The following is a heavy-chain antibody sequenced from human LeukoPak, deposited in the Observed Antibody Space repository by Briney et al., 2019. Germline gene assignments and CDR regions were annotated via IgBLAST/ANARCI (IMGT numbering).Heavy chain of an antibody. V-gene: IGHV3-23*01. CDR3: AKEFLGYSGSYWVIDY. CDR1: GFTFSSYA. Sequence: HPGGSLRLSCAASGFTFSSYAMSWVRQAPGKGLEWVSAISGSGGSTYDADSVKGRFTISRDNSKNTLYLQMNSLRAEDTAVYYCAKEFLGYSGSYWVIDYWGQGTLVTVSS. D-gene: IGHD5-12*01. CDR2: ISGSGGST. J-gene: IGHJ4*02.